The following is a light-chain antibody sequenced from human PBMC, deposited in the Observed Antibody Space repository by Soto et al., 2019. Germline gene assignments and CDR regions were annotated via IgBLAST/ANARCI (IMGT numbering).Light chain of an antibody. CDR3: AAWGVSLEV. Sequence: QSVLTQPPSASGTPGQRVTISCSGSSSNIGTNTVIWYQQLPGAAPKHHIYSDNQRPSGVPDRCSGSKSGTSASLAISGLQSEVEANYYGAAWGVSLEVFGTGTKLTVL. V-gene: IGLV1-44*01. CDR1: SSNIGTNT. CDR2: SDN. J-gene: IGLJ2*01.